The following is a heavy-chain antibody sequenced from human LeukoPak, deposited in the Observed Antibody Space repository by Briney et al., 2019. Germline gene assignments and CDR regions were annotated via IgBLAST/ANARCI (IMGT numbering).Heavy chain of an antibody. CDR1: GFTFSSYA. Sequence: GGSLRLSCRASGFTFSSYAMSWVRQAPGKGLEWVSAISGSGGSTYYADSVKGRFTISRDNSKNTLYLQMNSLRAEDTAVYYCAKDYDFWSGYYFDYWGQGTLVTVSS. CDR2: ISGSGGST. V-gene: IGHV3-23*01. D-gene: IGHD3-3*01. CDR3: AKDYDFWSGYYFDY. J-gene: IGHJ4*02.